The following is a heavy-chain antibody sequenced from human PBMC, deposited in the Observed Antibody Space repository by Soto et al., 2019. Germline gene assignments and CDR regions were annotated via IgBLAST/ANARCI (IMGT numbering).Heavy chain of an antibody. J-gene: IGHJ4*02. Sequence: SETLSLTCGDYGGSFSGYYWSWILQTPGKGLEWIGEINHSGSANYNPSLKSRVTISVDTSKNQFSLKLSSVTAADTAVYYCARGRGFGSYYVIWYFDYWGQGTLVTVSS. D-gene: IGHD1-26*01. V-gene: IGHV4-34*01. CDR2: INHSGSA. CDR3: ARGRGFGSYYVIWYFDY. CDR1: GGSFSGYY.